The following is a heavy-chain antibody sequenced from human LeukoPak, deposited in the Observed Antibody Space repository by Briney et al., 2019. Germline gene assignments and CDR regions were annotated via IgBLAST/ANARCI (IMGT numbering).Heavy chain of an antibody. V-gene: IGHV3-7*01. Sequence: GDSLRLSCAASGFTFTKYWMTWVRQAPGKGLEWVGNIKQDGSDKNYMDSVKGRFTISGDNTKNSVYLQMSSLRAEDTAVYYCASGGGWVFNNWGQGTLVTVPS. CDR2: IKQDGSDK. CDR3: ASGGGWVFNN. D-gene: IGHD6-19*01. J-gene: IGHJ4*02. CDR1: GFTFTKYW.